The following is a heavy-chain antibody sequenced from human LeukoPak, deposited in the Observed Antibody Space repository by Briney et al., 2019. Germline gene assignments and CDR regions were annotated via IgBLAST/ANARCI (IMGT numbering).Heavy chain of an antibody. CDR1: GYSFTSYW. Sequence: GESLKISCKGSGYSFTSYWIGWVRQMPGKGLEWMGIIYPGDSDTRYSPSFQGQVTISADKSISTAYLQWSSLKASHTAMYYCARGDYCSSTSCYRPTDAFDIWGQGTMVTVSS. V-gene: IGHV5-51*01. CDR2: IYPGDSDT. D-gene: IGHD2-2*02. J-gene: IGHJ3*02. CDR3: ARGDYCSSTSCYRPTDAFDI.